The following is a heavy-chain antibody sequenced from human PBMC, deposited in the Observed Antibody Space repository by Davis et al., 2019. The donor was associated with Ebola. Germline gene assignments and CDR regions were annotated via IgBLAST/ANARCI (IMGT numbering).Heavy chain of an antibody. D-gene: IGHD1-26*01. CDR3: AGGRYFDFHTPGDIYYVYGLGV. CDR2: AFYSGST. CDR1: DGSVTTGGYY. J-gene: IGHJ6*02. V-gene: IGHV4-39*07. Sequence: SETLSLTCAVSDGSVTTGGYYWGWIRQPPGTGLEWIGSAFYSGSTWYSPSLKSRASISVDTSRNQFSLTLSSVTAADTAVYYCAGGRYFDFHTPGDIYYVYGLGVWGQGTTVTVSS.